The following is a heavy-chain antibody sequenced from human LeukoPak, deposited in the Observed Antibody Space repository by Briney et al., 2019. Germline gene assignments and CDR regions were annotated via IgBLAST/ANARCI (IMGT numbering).Heavy chain of an antibody. CDR3: TRFARGVVAATH. D-gene: IGHD2-15*01. V-gene: IGHV4-38-2*02. Sequence: SETLSLTCTVSGYSISSGYYWGWIRQPPGKGLEWIGSIYHSGSTYYNPSLKSRVTISVDTSKNQFSLKLSSVTAADTAVCYCTRFARGVVAATHWGQGTLVTVSS. CDR1: GYSISSGYY. CDR2: IYHSGST. J-gene: IGHJ4*02.